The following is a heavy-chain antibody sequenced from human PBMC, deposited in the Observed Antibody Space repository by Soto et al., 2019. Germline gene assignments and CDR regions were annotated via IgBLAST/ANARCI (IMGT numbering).Heavy chain of an antibody. D-gene: IGHD6-6*01. J-gene: IGHJ6*02. Sequence: ETLSLTCAVYGGSFSGYYWSWIRQPPGKGLEWIGEINHSGSTNYNPSLKSRVTISVDTSKNQFSLKLSSVTAADTAVYYCARSGYSSSSALLYYYGMDVWGQGTTVTVSS. CDR2: INHSGST. V-gene: IGHV4-34*01. CDR1: GGSFSGYY. CDR3: ARSGYSSSSALLYYYGMDV.